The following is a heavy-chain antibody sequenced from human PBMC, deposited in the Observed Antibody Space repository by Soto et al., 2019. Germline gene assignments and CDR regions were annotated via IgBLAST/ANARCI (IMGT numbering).Heavy chain of an antibody. J-gene: IGHJ6*02. D-gene: IGHD4-4*01. CDR2: IYPGDSDT. Sequence: GESLKISCKGSGYSFTSYWIGWVRQMPGKGLEWMGIIYPGDSDTRYSPSFQGQVTISADKSISTAYLQWSSLKASDTAMYYCARRTTVITSGDYGMDVWGQGTTVTRLL. V-gene: IGHV5-51*01. CDR3: ARRTTVITSGDYGMDV. CDR1: GYSFTSYW.